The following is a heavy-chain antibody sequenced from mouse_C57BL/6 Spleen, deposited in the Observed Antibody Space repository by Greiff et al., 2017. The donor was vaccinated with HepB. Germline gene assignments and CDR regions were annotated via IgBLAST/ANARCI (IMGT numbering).Heavy chain of an antibody. Sequence: EVMLVESGGGLVKPGGSLKLSCAASGFTFSDYGMHWVRQAPEKGLEWVAYISSGSSTTYYADTVKGRFTISRDNAKNTLFLQMTSLRSEDTAMYYCARTDDYEYYFDYWGQGTTLTVSS. CDR3: ARTDDYEYYFDY. V-gene: IGHV5-17*01. J-gene: IGHJ2*01. CDR2: ISSGSSTT. CDR1: GFTFSDYG. D-gene: IGHD2-4*01.